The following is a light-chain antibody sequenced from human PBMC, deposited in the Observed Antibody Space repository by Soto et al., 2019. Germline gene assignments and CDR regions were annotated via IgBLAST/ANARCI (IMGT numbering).Light chain of an antibody. CDR3: QHYNNWPAWT. J-gene: IGKJ1*01. V-gene: IGKV3-15*01. CDR2: GAS. Sequence: EIVMTQSPATLSVSPGERATLSCRASQSVSSNLAWYQQKPGQAPRLLIYGASTRATGIPARFIGSGSGTEFTLAISSLQSEGFAVYYCQHYNNWPAWTFGQGTKVDIK. CDR1: QSVSSN.